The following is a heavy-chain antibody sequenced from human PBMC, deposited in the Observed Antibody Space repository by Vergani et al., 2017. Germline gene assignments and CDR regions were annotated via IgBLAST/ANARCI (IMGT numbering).Heavy chain of an antibody. Sequence: QVQLVQSGAEVKKPGSSVKVSCKASGGTFSSYAISWVRQAPGQGLEWMGGIIPIFGTANYAQKFQGRVTITADESTSTAYMELSSLRSEDTAVYYCASNHVKLRFFGNWFDPWGQGTLVTVSS. D-gene: IGHD3-3*01. CDR1: GGTFSSYA. J-gene: IGHJ5*02. CDR3: ASNHVKLRFFGNWFDP. CDR2: IIPIFGTA. V-gene: IGHV1-69*01.